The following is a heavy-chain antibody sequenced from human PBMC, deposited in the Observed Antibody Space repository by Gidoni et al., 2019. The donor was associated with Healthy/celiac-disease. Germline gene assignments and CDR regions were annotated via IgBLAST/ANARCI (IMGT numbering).Heavy chain of an antibody. Sequence: EVQLLESWGALVQPGRSQNLSCAAYGFTFSSYAMSWVRQAPGKGLEWGSAISGSGGSTYYADSVKGRFTISRDNSKNTLYLQMNSLRAEDTAVYYCAKHIEVFYFDLGPGNPGHRLL. CDR1: GFTFSSYA. D-gene: IGHD2-21*01. CDR3: AKHIEVFYFD. CDR2: ISGSGGST. V-gene: IGHV3-23*01. J-gene: IGHJ4*02.